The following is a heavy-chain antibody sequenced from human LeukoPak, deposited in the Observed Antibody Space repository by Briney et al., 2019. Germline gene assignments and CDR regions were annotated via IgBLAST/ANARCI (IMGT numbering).Heavy chain of an antibody. CDR3: ARDVPPYSGSYYSYYYYMDV. CDR1: GYMFSSYG. CDR2: ISTYNGNT. Sequence: GASVKVSCKASGYMFSSYGINWVRQAPGLGLEWMGSISTYNGNTNYAQNLQGRVIMTTDTSTNTVYMELRSLRSDDAAVYYCARDVPPYSGSYYSYYYYMDVWGKGTSVTVSS. D-gene: IGHD1-26*01. J-gene: IGHJ6*03. V-gene: IGHV1-18*01.